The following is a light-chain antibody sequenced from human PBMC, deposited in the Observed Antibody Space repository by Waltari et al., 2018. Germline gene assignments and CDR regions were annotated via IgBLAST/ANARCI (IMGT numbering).Light chain of an antibody. CDR1: HYIKNS. CDR3: QQYFDTPFT. V-gene: IGKV1-NL1*01. CDR2: AAS. Sequence: DIQVTQSPSSLSASVGNRVTMTCRASHYIKNSVVWYQQKPGKAPQLLLYAASRLQSGVPSRFSGSGSETDYTLTIYSLQPEDFAAYYCQQYFDTPFTFGPGTKVDIK. J-gene: IGKJ3*01.